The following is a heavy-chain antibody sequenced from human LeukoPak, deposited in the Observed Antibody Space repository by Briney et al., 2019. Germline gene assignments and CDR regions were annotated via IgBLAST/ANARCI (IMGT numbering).Heavy chain of an antibody. J-gene: IGHJ4*02. D-gene: IGHD1-26*01. Sequence: PSETLSLTCTVSGGSVSSGSYYWSWIRQPPGKGLEWIGYIYYSGSTNYNPSLKSRVTISVDTSKNQFSLKLRSVTAADTAVYYCARRGLKWEPDPFDYWGQGTLVTVSS. V-gene: IGHV4-61*01. CDR3: ARRGLKWEPDPFDY. CDR2: IYYSGST. CDR1: GGSVSSGSYY.